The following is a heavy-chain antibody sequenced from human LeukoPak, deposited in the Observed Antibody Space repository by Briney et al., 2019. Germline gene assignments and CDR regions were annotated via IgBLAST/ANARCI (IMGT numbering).Heavy chain of an antibody. Sequence: GGSLRLSCAASGFTFSSYAMHWVRQAPGKGLEYVSAISSNGGSTYYANSVKGLFTISRDNSKNTLYLQMNSLRAEDTAVYYCAKAGYSYGYDYFDYWGQGTLVTVSS. J-gene: IGHJ4*02. CDR3: AKAGYSYGYDYFDY. CDR1: GFTFSSYA. V-gene: IGHV3-64*01. CDR2: ISSNGGST. D-gene: IGHD5-18*01.